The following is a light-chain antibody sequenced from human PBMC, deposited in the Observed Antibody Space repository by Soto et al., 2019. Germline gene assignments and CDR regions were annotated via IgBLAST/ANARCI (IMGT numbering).Light chain of an antibody. V-gene: IGKV3-15*01. J-gene: IGKJ5*01. CDR1: QRVSSSY. Sequence: IVLTQSAGTLSLSPGGRASLSCSATQRVSSSYLAWYQQKPGKAPKLLIYGASTRPTGIPARFSGSGSGTEFTLTISSLQPEDFAAYYCQQYNNCPCTFGQGTQVEIK. CDR3: QQYNNCPCT. CDR2: GAS.